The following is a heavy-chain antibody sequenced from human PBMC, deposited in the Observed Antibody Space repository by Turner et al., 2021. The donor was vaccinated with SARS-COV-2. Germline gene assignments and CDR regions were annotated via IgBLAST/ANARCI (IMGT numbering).Heavy chain of an antibody. CDR2: IYYSGDT. CDR3: ATREYSSGHFDY. V-gene: IGHV4-39*01. J-gene: IGHJ4*02. CDR1: DGSISSNIYY. D-gene: IGHD5-18*01. Sequence: QLQLPESGPGLVKPSETLSHTCTVSDGSISSNIYYWSWIRQSPGKGLEWIGSIYYSGDTFYNPSRKSRVTISMDTSKNQFSLRLTSVTAADTAVYYCATREYSSGHFDYWGQGTLVTVSS.